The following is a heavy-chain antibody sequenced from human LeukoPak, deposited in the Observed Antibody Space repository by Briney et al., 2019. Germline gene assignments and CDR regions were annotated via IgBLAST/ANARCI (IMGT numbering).Heavy chain of an antibody. D-gene: IGHD1-1*01. J-gene: IGHJ4*02. V-gene: IGHV5-51*01. Sequence: GESLKISCKGSGYSFTSYWIGWVRQMPGKGLEWVGIIYPGDSETRYSPSFQGQVTISADRSISTAYLQWRSLKASDTAMYYRARVQAGVQVYFDYWGQGTLVTVSS. CDR1: GYSFTSYW. CDR3: ARVQAGVQVYFDY. CDR2: IYPGDSET.